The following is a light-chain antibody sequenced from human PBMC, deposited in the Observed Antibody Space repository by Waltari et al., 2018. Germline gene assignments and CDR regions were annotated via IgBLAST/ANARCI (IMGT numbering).Light chain of an antibody. CDR2: DVT. CDR3: CSYAGRSTWV. CDR1: STDVGDYNY. V-gene: IGLV2-14*03. Sequence: QSALTQPASVSGSPGQSITISCTGASTDVGDYNYVSWYQQIPGKAPKVIIYDVTKPPSGVSNRFSGSKSGNSASLSISGLQAEDEAHYYCCSYAGRSTWVFGGGTKVTVL. J-gene: IGLJ3*02.